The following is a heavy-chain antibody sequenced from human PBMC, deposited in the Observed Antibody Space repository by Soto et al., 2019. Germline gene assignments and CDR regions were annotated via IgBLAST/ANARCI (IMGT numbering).Heavy chain of an antibody. CDR1: GGSISSYY. V-gene: IGHV4-59*01. Sequence: QVQLQESGPGLVKPSETLSLTCTVSGGSISSYYWSWIRQPPGKGLEWIGYIFYSGSTNYYPSLKSRVTISVDTSKNQFSLELSSVTAADTAVYYCARLNSPLTTVTSSYWYFDLWGRGTLVTVSS. J-gene: IGHJ2*01. D-gene: IGHD4-17*01. CDR2: IFYSGST. CDR3: ARLNSPLTTVTSSYWYFDL.